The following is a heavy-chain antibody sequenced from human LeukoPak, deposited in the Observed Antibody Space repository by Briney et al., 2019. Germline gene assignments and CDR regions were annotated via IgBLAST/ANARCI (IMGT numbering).Heavy chain of an antibody. V-gene: IGHV3-15*01. CDR2: IKSKADGGTT. D-gene: IGHD1-26*01. CDR3: TTGDSGSYGNY. J-gene: IGHJ4*02. Sequence: GGSLRLSCAASGFTFSNAWMSWVRQAPGKGLEWVGRIKSKADGGTTDYAAPVKGRFTISRDDSKNTLYLQMNSLKTEDTAVYYCTTGDSGSYGNYWGQGTLVTVSS. CDR1: GFTFSNAW.